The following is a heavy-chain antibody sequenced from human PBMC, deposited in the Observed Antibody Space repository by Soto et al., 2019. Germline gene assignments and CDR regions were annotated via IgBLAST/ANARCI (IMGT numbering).Heavy chain of an antibody. V-gene: IGHV4-31*03. J-gene: IGHJ6*02. CDR3: ARGTTDYDFWSGPLNYYYYGMDV. CDR2: IYYSGST. CDR1: GGSISSGCYY. D-gene: IGHD3-3*01. Sequence: SETLSLTCTVSGGSISSGCYYWSWIRQHPGKGLEWIGYIYYSGSTYYNPSLKSRVTISVDTSKNQFSLKLSSVTAADTAVYYCARGTTDYDFWSGPLNYYYYGMDVWGQGTTVTVSS.